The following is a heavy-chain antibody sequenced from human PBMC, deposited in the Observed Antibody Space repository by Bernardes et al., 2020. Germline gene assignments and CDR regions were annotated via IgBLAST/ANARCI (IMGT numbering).Heavy chain of an antibody. J-gene: IGHJ6*02. Sequence: VGPLFLSCAASGFTFSSYDMHWVRQATGTGLEWVSAIGTAGDTYYPGSVKGRFTISRENAKNSLYLQMNSLRAGDTAVYYCARGKGTIFGGLYYYYYGMDVWGQGTTVTGSS. CDR1: GFTFSSYD. CDR3: ARGKGTIFGGLYYYYYGMDV. V-gene: IGHV3-13*01. CDR2: IGTAGDT. D-gene: IGHD3-3*01.